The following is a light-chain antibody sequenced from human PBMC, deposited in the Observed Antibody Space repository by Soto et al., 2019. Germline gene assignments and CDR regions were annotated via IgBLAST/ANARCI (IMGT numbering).Light chain of an antibody. CDR1: QSVSSSY. CDR2: GAS. J-gene: IGKJ1*01. Sequence: EIVLTQSPGTLSLSPGEGATLSCRASQSVSSSYLAWYQQKPGQAPRLLIYGASSRATGIPDRFSGSGSGTDFTLTISRLEPEDFAVYYCQQYGTSPETFGKGTKVEIK. CDR3: QQYGTSPET. V-gene: IGKV3-20*01.